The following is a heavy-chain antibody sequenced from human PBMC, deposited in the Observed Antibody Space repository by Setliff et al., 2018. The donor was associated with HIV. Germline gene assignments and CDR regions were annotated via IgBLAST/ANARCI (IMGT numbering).Heavy chain of an antibody. D-gene: IGHD5-18*01. CDR2: IYHSGST. Sequence: SETLSLTCAVSGGSISSSNWWSWVRQPPGKGLEWIGEIYHSGSTNYNPSLKSRVTISVDTSKNQFSLKLSSVTAADTAVYYCARPAPRGYSYGHYYFDYWGQGTLVTVSS. CDR1: GGSISSSNW. CDR3: ARPAPRGYSYGHYYFDY. V-gene: IGHV4-4*02. J-gene: IGHJ4*02.